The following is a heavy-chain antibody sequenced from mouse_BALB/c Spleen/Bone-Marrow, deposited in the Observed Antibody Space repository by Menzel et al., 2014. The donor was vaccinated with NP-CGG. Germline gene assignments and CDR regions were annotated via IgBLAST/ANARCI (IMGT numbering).Heavy chain of an antibody. CDR3: ARSGGNYVSFAS. CDR2: IDPSDSET. V-gene: IGHV1-69*02. D-gene: IGHD2-1*01. CDR1: GYTFTSYW. J-gene: IGHJ3*01. Sequence: QVQLQQSGAELVKPGDPVKLSCKASGYTFTSYWMNWVKQKPGRGLEWIGRIDPSDSETHYNQKFKDKATLTVDKSSSTAYIQLSSLTSEDSAVYYCARSGGNYVSFASWRQGTLVPVSA.